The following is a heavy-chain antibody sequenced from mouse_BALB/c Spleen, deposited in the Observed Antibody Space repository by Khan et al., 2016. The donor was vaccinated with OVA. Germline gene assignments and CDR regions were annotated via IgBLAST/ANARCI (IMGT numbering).Heavy chain of an antibody. CDR2: IYWDDDK. D-gene: IGHD2-3*01. V-gene: IGHV8-12*01. J-gene: IGHJ4*01. Sequence: QVTLKESGPGILQPSQTLSLTCSLSGSSLSSSGMGVNWIRQPSGKGLEWLAHIYWDDDKRYNPSLKSRLTISRDSSRNQVFLNITSVDTADTATYDCARSPWLLHYAMDYWGQGTSVTVSS. CDR1: GSSLSSSGMG. CDR3: ARSPWLLHYAMDY.